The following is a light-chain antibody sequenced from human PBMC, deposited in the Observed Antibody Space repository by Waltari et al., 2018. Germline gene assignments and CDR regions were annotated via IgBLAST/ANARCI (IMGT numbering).Light chain of an antibody. J-gene: IGKJ2*01. Sequence: EIVMTQSPATLSVSPGERVTLSCRASQSVSSNLALYQQKPGQAPRVLIYAASTRATGIPARFSGSGSGTEFTITISSLQSEDFAVYYCQQYNNWPPMYTFGQGTKLEIK. CDR2: AAS. CDR3: QQYNNWPPMYT. V-gene: IGKV3-15*01. CDR1: QSVSSN.